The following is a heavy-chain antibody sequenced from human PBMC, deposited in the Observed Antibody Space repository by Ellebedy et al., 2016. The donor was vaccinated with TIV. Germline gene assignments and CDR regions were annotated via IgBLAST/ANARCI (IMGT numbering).Heavy chain of an antibody. J-gene: IGHJ6*02. CDR2: IYYSGST. CDR3: ARGQQLVNLAANYYYYGMDV. CDR1: GGSVSSGSYY. Sequence: SETLSLXXTVSGGSVSSGSYYWSWIRQPPGKGLEWIGYIYYSGSTNYNPSLKSRVTISVDTSKNQFSLKLSSVTAADTAVYYCARGQQLVNLAANYYYYGMDVWGQGTTVTVSS. V-gene: IGHV4-61*01. D-gene: IGHD6-13*01.